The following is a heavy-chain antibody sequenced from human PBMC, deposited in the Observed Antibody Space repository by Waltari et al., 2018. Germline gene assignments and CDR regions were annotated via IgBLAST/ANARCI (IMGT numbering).Heavy chain of an antibody. CDR3: ACSGGSCYDY. Sequence: EVQLVESGGGLVKPGGSLRLSCAASGLTFSSHSMNWVRQDPGKGLEWFSSISSSSSYIYYADSVKGRFTISRDNAKNSLYLQMNSLRAEDTAVYYCACSGGSCYDYWGQGTLVTVSS. CDR1: GLTFSSHS. CDR2: ISSSSSYI. D-gene: IGHD2-15*01. V-gene: IGHV3-21*01. J-gene: IGHJ4*02.